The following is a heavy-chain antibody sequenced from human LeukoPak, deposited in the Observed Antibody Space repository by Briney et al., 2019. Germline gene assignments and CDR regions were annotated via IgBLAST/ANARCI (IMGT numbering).Heavy chain of an antibody. CDR3: ARDVETSGRYGYWGY. D-gene: IGHD6-19*01. J-gene: IGHJ4*02. CDR2: ISYDGSNT. Sequence: GGSLRLSCAASGFTFSTYAMHWVRQAPGKGLEWVAVISYDGSNTYSADSVKGRFTISRDNSKNTLFLQMSSLTPEDTAVYYCARDVETSGRYGYWGYWGQGSLVTVSS. V-gene: IGHV3-30-3*01. CDR1: GFTFSTYA.